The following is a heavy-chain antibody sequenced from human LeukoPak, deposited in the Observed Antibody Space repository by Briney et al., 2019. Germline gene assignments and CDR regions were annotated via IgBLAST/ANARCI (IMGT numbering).Heavy chain of an antibody. CDR3: AREKQLFYY. V-gene: IGHV1-18*01. D-gene: IGHD6-13*01. CDR2: ISAYSGNT. CDR1: GYTFTSYG. Sequence: ASVKVSCKASGYTFTSYGITWVRQAPGQGLEWMGWISAYSGNTNYAQNLQGRATMTTDTSTSTAYMELRSLTSDDTAVYYCAREKQLFYYWGQGTLVTVSS. J-gene: IGHJ4*02.